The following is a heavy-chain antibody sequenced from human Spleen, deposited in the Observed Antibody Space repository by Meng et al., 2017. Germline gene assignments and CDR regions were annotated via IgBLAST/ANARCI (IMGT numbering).Heavy chain of an antibody. D-gene: IGHD4-17*01. V-gene: IGHV4-61*01. CDR1: GGSVSSGRYY. CDR3: ARYDYGDYHFNL. J-gene: IGHJ2*01. CDR2: IHYSGST. Sequence: VKLQESGPGLVRPSETLSLTCTVSGGSVSSGRYYWSWIRQPPGKELEWIGYIHYSGSTNYNPSLKSRVTISVDTSKNQFSLKLTSVTAADTAVYFCARYDYGDYHFNLWGRGSLVTVSS.